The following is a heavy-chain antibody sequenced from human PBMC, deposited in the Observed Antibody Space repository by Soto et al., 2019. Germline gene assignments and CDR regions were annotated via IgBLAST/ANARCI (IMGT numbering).Heavy chain of an antibody. Sequence: QVQLQESGPGLVKPSETLSLTCTVSGGSISSYYWSWIRQPPGKGLEWIGYIYYSGSTNYNPSLKSRVTTSVDTSKNQFTLKRSFVAAADTAVYYCARDSGIAVAGYFDYWGQGTLVTVSS. J-gene: IGHJ4*02. CDR2: IYYSGST. CDR1: GGSISSYY. V-gene: IGHV4-59*01. CDR3: ARDSGIAVAGYFDY. D-gene: IGHD6-19*01.